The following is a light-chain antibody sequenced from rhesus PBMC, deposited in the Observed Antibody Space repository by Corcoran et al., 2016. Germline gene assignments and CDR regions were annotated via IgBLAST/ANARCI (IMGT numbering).Light chain of an antibody. CDR2: KDT. CDR3: QVWDSSSDHPV. Sequence: SYDVTQPRSVSVSPGQTARITCGGESIGSKYVHWYQQKPAQAPVLVIYKDTNRPSGIPERFSGSNSGNTATLTISGVEAGDEADYYCQVWDSSSDHPVFGSGTKLTVL. CDR1: SIGSKY. J-gene: IGLJ6*01. V-gene: IGLV3-29*01.